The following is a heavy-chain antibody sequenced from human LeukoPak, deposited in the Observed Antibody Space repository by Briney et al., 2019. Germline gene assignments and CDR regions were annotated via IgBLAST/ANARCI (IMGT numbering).Heavy chain of an antibody. CDR3: ARGGRSSSSGRVAFDV. Sequence: PSQTLSLTCTVSDGSISSSGYYWGWIRQPPGKGLEWIGSIYYSGSTYYNPSLKSRITISGDTSKNQISLKLSSVTAADTALYYCARGGRSSSSGRVAFDVWGQGTMVAVSS. CDR2: IYYSGST. J-gene: IGHJ3*01. V-gene: IGHV4-39*07. D-gene: IGHD6-13*01. CDR1: DGSISSSGYY.